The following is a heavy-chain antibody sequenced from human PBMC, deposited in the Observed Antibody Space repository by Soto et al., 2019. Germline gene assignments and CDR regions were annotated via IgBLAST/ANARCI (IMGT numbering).Heavy chain of an antibody. CDR3: ARDKGPNRPTILAYYGMDV. CDR2: IIPILGIA. J-gene: IGHJ6*02. Sequence: GASVKVSWKASGGTFSSYTISWVRQAPGQGLEWMGRIIPILGIANYAQKFQGRVTITADKSTSTAYMELSSLRSEDTAAYYCARDKGPNRPTILAYYGMDVWGQGTTVTVSS. D-gene: IGHD3-9*01. V-gene: IGHV1-69*02. CDR1: GGTFSSYT.